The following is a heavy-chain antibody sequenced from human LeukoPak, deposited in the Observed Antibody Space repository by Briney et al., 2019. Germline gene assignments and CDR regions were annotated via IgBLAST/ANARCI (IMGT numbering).Heavy chain of an antibody. CDR3: ATDYYGSGDQKY. CDR2: FDPEDGET. J-gene: IGHJ4*02. CDR1: GYTLTELS. V-gene: IGHV1-24*01. Sequence: ASVKVSCKVSGYTLTELSMHLVRQAPGKGLEWMGGFDPEDGETIYAQKFQGRVTMTEDTYTDTAYMELSSLRSEDTAVYYCATDYYGSGDQKYWGQGTLVTVSS. D-gene: IGHD3-10*01.